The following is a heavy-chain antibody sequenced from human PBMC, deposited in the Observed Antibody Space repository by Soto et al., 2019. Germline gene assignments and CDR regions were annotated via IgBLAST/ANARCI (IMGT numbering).Heavy chain of an antibody. CDR3: AGAIDY. V-gene: IGHV3-48*02. J-gene: IGHJ4*02. Sequence: EVQLVESGGGLVQPGGSLRLSCAASGFTFSSYSMNWVRQAPGKGLEWLSYISTRSDTIYYADSVKGRFTISRDNAKNSLYLQMNSLRDEDTGVYYCAGAIDYWGQGTLVTVSS. CDR1: GFTFSSYS. CDR2: ISTRSDTI.